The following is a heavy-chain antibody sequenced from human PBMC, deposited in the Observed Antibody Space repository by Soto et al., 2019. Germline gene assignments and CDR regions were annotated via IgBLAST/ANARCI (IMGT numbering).Heavy chain of an antibody. V-gene: IGHV1-46*01. J-gene: IGHJ1*01. CDR1: GYTFTSYY. Sequence: ASVKVSCKASGYTFTSYYTHWVRQAPGQGLEWMGIINPSGGSTSYAQKFQGRVTMTRDTSTSTVYMELSSLRSEDTAVYYCARLSYYYDSSGPFQHWGQGTLVTVSS. CDR2: INPSGGST. D-gene: IGHD3-22*01. CDR3: ARLSYYYDSSGPFQH.